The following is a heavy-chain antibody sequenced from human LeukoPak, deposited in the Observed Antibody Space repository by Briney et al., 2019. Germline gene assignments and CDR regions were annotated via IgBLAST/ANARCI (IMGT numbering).Heavy chain of an antibody. CDR1: GGTFSSYA. J-gene: IGHJ4*02. V-gene: IGHV1-69*13. CDR2: IISIFGTA. D-gene: IGHD3-16*02. Sequence: GASVKVSCKASGGTFSSYAISWVRQAPGQGLEWMGGIISIFGTANYAQKFQGRVTITADESTSTAYMELSSLRSEDTAVYYCARVAVYRTPASNLHNDYWGQGTLVTVSS. CDR3: ARVAVYRTPASNLHNDY.